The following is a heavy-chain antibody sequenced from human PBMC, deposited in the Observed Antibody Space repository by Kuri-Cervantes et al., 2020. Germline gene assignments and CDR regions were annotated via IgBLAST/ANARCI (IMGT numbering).Heavy chain of an antibody. Sequence: SETLSLTCTVSGGSISSSSYYWGWIRQPPGKGLEWIGSIYYSGSTYYNPSLKSRVTISVDTSKNQFSLKLCSVTAADTAVYYCARSPFPNRRKWELPCRWFDPWGQGTLVTVSS. CDR3: ARSPFPNRRKWELPCRWFDP. V-gene: IGHV4-39*01. D-gene: IGHD1-26*01. J-gene: IGHJ5*02. CDR2: IYYSGST. CDR1: GGSISSSSYY.